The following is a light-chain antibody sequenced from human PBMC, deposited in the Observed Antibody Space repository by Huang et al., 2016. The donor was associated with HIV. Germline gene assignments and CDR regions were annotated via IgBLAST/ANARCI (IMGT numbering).Light chain of an antibody. J-gene: IGKJ4*02. CDR1: QGIRRY. CDR2: GAF. Sequence: QLTQSPSSLAASVGDRVTFTCLARQGIRRYFAWYQQKSGKAPKLLIYGAFTLQSGVPSRFSGSGSGTDFTLAISSLQPEDVATYYCQQLNSYPLTFGGGTKVEI. CDR3: QQLNSYPLT. V-gene: IGKV1-9*01.